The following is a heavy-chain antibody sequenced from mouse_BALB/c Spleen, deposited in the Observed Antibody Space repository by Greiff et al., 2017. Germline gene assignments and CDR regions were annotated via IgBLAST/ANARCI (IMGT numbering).Heavy chain of an antibody. D-gene: IGHD2-10*02. CDR1: GYTFTSYV. J-gene: IGHJ3*01. V-gene: IGHV1-14*01. CDR3: AREAYGNYESCFAY. CDR2: INPYNDGT. Sequence: VQLQQPGPELVKPGASVKMSCKASGYTFTSYVMHWVKQKPGQGLEWIGYINPYNDGTKYNEKFKGKATLTSDKSSSTAYMELSSLTSEDSAVYYCAREAYGNYESCFAYWGQGTLVTVSA.